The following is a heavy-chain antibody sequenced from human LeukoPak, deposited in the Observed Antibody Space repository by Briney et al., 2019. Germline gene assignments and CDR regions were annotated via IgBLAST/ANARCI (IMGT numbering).Heavy chain of an antibody. V-gene: IGHV3-30-3*01. CDR3: ARDMAMAPRRRIPDNQFDY. CDR1: GFTFSSYA. Sequence: PGGSLRLSCAASGFTFSSYAMHWVRQAPGKGLEWVAVISYDGSNKYYADSVKGRFTISRDNSKNTLYLQMKSLRAEDTAVYYCARDMAMAPRRRIPDNQFDYWGQGTLVTVSS. D-gene: IGHD5-18*01. CDR2: ISYDGSNK. J-gene: IGHJ4*02.